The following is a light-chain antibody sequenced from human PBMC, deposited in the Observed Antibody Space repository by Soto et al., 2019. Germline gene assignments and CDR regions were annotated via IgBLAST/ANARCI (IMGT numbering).Light chain of an antibody. CDR3: QQYDNWPPT. Sequence: EIVFTQSPCTLSLSPGERATLSCRASQSVSNNLAWYQQRPGQAPRLLIYGTYTRATGIPARFSGSGSGTEFTLTITSLESEDFAIYYCQQYDNWPPTFGQGTKVDIK. CDR1: QSVSNN. J-gene: IGKJ1*01. V-gene: IGKV3-15*01. CDR2: GTY.